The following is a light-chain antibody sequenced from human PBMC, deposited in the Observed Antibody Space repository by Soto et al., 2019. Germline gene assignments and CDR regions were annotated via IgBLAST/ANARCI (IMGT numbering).Light chain of an antibody. CDR2: DVS. J-gene: IGLJ2*01. CDR3: CSYAGSYSVV. CDR1: SSDVSGYNY. Sequence: QSALTQPRSVSGSPGQSVTISCTGTSSDVSGYNYVSWYQQHPGKAPKLMIYDVSKRPSGVPDRFSGSKSGNTASLTISGLQAEHEADYYCCSYAGSYSVVFGGGTKLTVL. V-gene: IGLV2-11*01.